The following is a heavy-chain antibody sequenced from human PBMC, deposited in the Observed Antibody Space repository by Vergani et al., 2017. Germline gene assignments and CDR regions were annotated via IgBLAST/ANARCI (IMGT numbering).Heavy chain of an antibody. CDR1: GFTFSDHY. Sequence: VQLVESGGGLVKPGGSLRLSCAASGFTFSDHYMSWVRQAPGKGLEWVSAISGSGGNTFYTDSVKGRSTISRDNSKDTLYLQMNSLRVEETAIYYCAKARDPNCKGGNCYSYYYGLDLWGQGTTVTVSS. V-gene: IGHV3-23*04. D-gene: IGHD2-15*01. J-gene: IGHJ6*02. CDR2: ISGSGGNT. CDR3: AKARDPNCKGGNCYSYYYGLDL.